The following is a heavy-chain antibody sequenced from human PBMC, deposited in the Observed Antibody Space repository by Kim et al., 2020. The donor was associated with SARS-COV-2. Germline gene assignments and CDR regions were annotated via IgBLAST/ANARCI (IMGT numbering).Heavy chain of an antibody. Sequence: SETLSLTCTVSGGSIGSSSYYWGWIRQPPGKGLEWIGTIYYSGNTYYNPSLKSRVTMSVDTSKNQFSLKLRSVTAADTAVYYCARAPGFSSGWHRGNWFDPWGQGTLVTVSS. J-gene: IGHJ5*02. CDR1: GGSIGSSSYY. V-gene: IGHV4-39*07. CDR2: IYYSGNT. CDR3: ARAPGFSSGWHRGNWFDP. D-gene: IGHD6-19*01.